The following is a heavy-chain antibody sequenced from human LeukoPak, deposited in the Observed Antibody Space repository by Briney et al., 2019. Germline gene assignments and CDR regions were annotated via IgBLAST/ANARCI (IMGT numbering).Heavy chain of an antibody. CDR1: GGSISSGGYY. D-gene: IGHD1-26*01. V-gene: IGHV4-31*03. Sequence: SQTLSLTCTVSGGSISSGGYYWSWIRQHPGKGLEWIGYIYYSGSTYYNPSLKSRVTISVDTSKNQFSLKLSSVTAADTAVYYCAQVGATAFNAFDIWGQGTMVTVSS. J-gene: IGHJ3*02. CDR3: AQVGATAFNAFDI. CDR2: IYYSGST.